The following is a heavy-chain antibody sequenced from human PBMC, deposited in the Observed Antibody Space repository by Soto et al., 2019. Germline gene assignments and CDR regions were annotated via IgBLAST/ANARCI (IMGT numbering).Heavy chain of an antibody. CDR3: AKSRSGYTKNYFDY. CDR1: GFSFGGYA. V-gene: IGHV3-23*01. J-gene: IGHJ4*02. CDR2: ISGSCATT. D-gene: IGHD3-3*01. Sequence: EVHLLESGGDLVQPGGSLRLSCAASGFSFGGYAMNWVRQAPGKGLEWVSYISGSCATTYYADSVRGRFTISRDNSGNTLYLQMNSLRAEVTAIFFCAKSRSGYTKNYFDYWGQGTPVTVSS.